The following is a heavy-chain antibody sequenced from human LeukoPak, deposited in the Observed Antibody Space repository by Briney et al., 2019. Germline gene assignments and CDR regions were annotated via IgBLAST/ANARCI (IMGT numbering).Heavy chain of an antibody. Sequence: GGSLRLSCAASGFTFDDYGMSWVRQAPGKGLEWGSGINWNGGSTGYADSVKGRFTISRDNAKNSLYLQMNSLRAEDTALYYCARERPYNWKGPYYFDYWGQGTLVTVSS. CDR3: ARERPYNWKGPYYFDY. J-gene: IGHJ4*02. V-gene: IGHV3-20*04. D-gene: IGHD1-20*01. CDR2: INWNGGST. CDR1: GFTFDDYG.